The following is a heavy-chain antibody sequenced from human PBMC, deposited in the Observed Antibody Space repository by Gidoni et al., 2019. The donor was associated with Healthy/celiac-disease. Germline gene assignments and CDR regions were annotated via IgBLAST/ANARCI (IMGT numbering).Heavy chain of an antibody. CDR1: GFTFSSYA. V-gene: IGHV3-23*01. J-gene: IGHJ4*02. CDR2: ISGSGGST. CDR3: AKDPYGDYDFFDY. Sequence: EVQLLESGGGLVQPGGSLSLSCAASGFTFSSYAMSWVRQAPGKGLEWVSAISGSGGSTYYADSVKGRFTISRDNSKNTLYLQMNSLRAEDTAVYYCAKDPYGDYDFFDYWGQGTLVTVSS. D-gene: IGHD4-17*01.